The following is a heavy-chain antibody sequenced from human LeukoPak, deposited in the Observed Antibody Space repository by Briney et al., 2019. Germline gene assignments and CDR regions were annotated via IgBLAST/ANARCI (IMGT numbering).Heavy chain of an antibody. J-gene: IGHJ4*02. CDR1: GFTVSSSY. Sequence: PGGSLRLSCEASGFTVSSSYISWVRQAPGKGLEWVSVIYSGSSTYYADSVKGRFTISRDNSKNTLYLQMNSLRAEDTAVYYCAKARCSSTSCPSDYWGQGTLVTVSS. D-gene: IGHD2-2*01. CDR2: IYSGSST. V-gene: IGHV3-66*01. CDR3: AKARCSSTSCPSDY.